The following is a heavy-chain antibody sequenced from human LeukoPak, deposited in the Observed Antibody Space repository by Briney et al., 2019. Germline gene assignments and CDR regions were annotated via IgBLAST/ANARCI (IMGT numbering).Heavy chain of an antibody. CDR2: ISGSGGST. Sequence: GGSLRLSCAASGFTFSSYAMSWVRQAPGKGLEWVSAISGSGGSTYYADSVKGRFTISRDNSKNTLYLQMNSLRAEDTAVYYCAKDIRRITGTTGAFDIWGQGTMVTVSS. V-gene: IGHV3-23*01. CDR3: AKDIRRITGTTGAFDI. D-gene: IGHD1-20*01. CDR1: GFTFSSYA. J-gene: IGHJ3*02.